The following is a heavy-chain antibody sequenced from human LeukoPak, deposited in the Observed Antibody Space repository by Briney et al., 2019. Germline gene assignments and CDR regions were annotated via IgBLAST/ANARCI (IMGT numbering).Heavy chain of an antibody. CDR3: ARSGVHPYYYYGMDV. D-gene: IGHD3-10*01. CDR1: GGTFSSYA. V-gene: IGHV1-69*01. J-gene: IGHJ6*02. Sequence: SVKVSCKASGGTFSSYAISWVRQAPGQGLEWMGGIIPIFGTANYAQKFQGRITITADESTSTAYMELSSLRSEDTAVYYCARSGVHPYYYYGMDVWGQGTTVTVSS. CDR2: IIPIFGTA.